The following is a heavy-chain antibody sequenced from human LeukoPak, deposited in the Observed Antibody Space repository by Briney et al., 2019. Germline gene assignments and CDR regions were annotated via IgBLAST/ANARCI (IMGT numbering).Heavy chain of an antibody. CDR1: GFTSSSYA. CDR3: ASNYYDSSGYYHFDY. J-gene: IGHJ4*02. D-gene: IGHD3-22*01. V-gene: IGHV3-30-3*01. Sequence: GGSLRLSCAASGFTSSSYAMQWVRQAPGKGLEGLAIISYDGSNKYYADSVKGRFTISRDNSKSTLYLQMNSLRAEDTAVYYCASNYYDSSGYYHFDYWGQGTLVTVSS. CDR2: ISYDGSNK.